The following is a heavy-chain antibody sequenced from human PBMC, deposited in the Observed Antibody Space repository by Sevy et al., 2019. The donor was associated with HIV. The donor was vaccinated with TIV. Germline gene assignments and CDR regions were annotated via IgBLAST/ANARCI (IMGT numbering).Heavy chain of an antibody. J-gene: IGHJ4*02. CDR1: GYTLSQLS. D-gene: IGHD3-16*01. Sequence: ASVKVSCKVSGYTLSQLSMHWVRLAPGKGLEWMGSFDPEDDETIYSQKFQGRVTMTEDTSTDTAYMELSSLRSEDTAVYYCATTKHYDVSSRDPFVYWGQGTLVTASS. V-gene: IGHV1-24*01. CDR3: ATTKHYDVSSRDPFVY. CDR2: FDPEDDET.